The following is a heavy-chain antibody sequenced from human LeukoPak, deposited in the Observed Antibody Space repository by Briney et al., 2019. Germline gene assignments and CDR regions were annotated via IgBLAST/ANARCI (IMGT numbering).Heavy chain of an antibody. CDR3: LKSISAYTSSCPDY. Sequence: GGSLRLSCAASGFTFSIYAMSWVRQAPGKGLEWVSGISDGGSSIYHADSVKGRFTISRDNSKNTLYLQMNGLRAEDTAVYYCLKSISAYTSSCPDYWGQGTPVTVSS. V-gene: IGHV3-23*01. CDR1: GFTFSIYA. CDR2: ISDGGSSI. J-gene: IGHJ4*02. D-gene: IGHD6-13*01.